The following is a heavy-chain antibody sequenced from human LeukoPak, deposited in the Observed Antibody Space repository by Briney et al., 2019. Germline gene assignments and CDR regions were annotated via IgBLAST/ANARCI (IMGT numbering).Heavy chain of an antibody. CDR2: ISSSGSSI. Sequence: GGSLRLSCAASGFTFRAYEMNWVRQAPGKGLEWVSYISSSGSSIYYADSVKGRFTISRDNAKNSLYLQMNSLRAEDTAVYYCARGAGAGELDYWGQGTLVTVSS. CDR1: GFTFRAYE. V-gene: IGHV3-48*03. CDR3: ARGAGAGELDY. J-gene: IGHJ4*02. D-gene: IGHD3-10*01.